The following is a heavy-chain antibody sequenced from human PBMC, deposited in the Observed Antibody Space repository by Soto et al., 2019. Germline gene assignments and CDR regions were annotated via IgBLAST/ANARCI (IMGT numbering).Heavy chain of an antibody. Sequence: GGSLRLSCAASGFTFSSYAMHWVRQAPGKGLEWVAVISYDGSNKYYADSVKGRFTISRDNSKNTLYLQMNGLRAEDTAVYYCARDRAGAHSSSAPYYYYGMDVWGQGTTVTVSS. CDR3: ARDRAGAHSSSAPYYYYGMDV. CDR1: GFTFSSYA. V-gene: IGHV3-30-3*01. J-gene: IGHJ6*02. CDR2: ISYDGSNK. D-gene: IGHD6-13*01.